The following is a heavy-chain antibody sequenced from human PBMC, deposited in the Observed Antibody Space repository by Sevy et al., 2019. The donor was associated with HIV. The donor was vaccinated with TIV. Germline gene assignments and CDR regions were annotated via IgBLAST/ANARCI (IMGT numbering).Heavy chain of an antibody. CDR2: ISSSSSYI. V-gene: IGHV3-21*01. Sequence: GGSLRLSCAASGFTFSSYSMNWVRQAPGKGLEWVSSISSSSSYIYYADSVKGRFTISRDNAKNSLYLQMNSLRAEDTAVYYCARGGRAFCSGYYLYYFDYWGQGTLVTVSS. D-gene: IGHD3-3*01. J-gene: IGHJ4*02. CDR3: ARGGRAFCSGYYLYYFDY. CDR1: GFTFSSYS.